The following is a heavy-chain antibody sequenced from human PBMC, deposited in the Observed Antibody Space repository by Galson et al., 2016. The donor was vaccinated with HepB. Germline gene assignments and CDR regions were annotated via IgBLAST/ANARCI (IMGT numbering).Heavy chain of an antibody. CDR3: ARELTYYFESSAYYGNDGFDM. V-gene: IGHV3-23*01. J-gene: IGHJ3*02. D-gene: IGHD3-22*01. Sequence: SLRLSCAASGFTFSNYAMSWVRQAPGKWLEWVSGTSNSGSSTYYADSVKGRFPISREKSKNTLYLQMNSLRAEDTAVYYCARELTYYFESSAYYGNDGFDMWGQGTMVTVSS. CDR1: GFTFSNYA. CDR2: TSNSGSST.